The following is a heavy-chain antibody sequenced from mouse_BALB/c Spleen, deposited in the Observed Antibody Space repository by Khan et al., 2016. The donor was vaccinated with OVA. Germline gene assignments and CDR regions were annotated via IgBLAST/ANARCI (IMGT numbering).Heavy chain of an antibody. Sequence: QVQLKQSGAELAKPGDSVKMSCKASGYTFSTYWTHWVKQRPGQGLEWSGYINPSTGYTYYNQKFKDKATLTADTSSSTAYMQLSSLTSEDSAVYYCARDRIDNWGQGTTLTVSS. V-gene: IGHV1-7*01. J-gene: IGHJ2*01. CDR2: INPSTGYT. CDR1: GYTFSTYW. CDR3: ARDRIDN.